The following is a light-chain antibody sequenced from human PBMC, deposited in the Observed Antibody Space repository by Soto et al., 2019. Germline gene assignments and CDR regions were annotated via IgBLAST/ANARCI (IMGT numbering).Light chain of an antibody. CDR1: QSVSSN. CDR3: HQYNNCPPGT. J-gene: IGKJ1*01. V-gene: IGKV3-15*01. Sequence: EIVMTQSPATLSVSPGERATLSCRASQSVSSNLAWYQQKPGQAPRLLIYGASTRATGIPARFSGSGSGTEFTLTISSLQSEDFAVYYCHQYNNCPPGTFGQGTKVEIK. CDR2: GAS.